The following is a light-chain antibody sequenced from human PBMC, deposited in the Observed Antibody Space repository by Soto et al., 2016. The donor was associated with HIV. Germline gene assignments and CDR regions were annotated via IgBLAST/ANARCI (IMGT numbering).Light chain of an antibody. CDR3: QQSFSAPYT. CDR1: QTITKY. CDR2: GAS. J-gene: IGKJ2*01. V-gene: IGKV1-39*01. Sequence: DIQMTQSPSSLSASVGDRVTITCRASQTITKYLNWYQFKTGDAPKLLIYGASSLQSGVPFRFSGSRSGTSFTLTINTLQPEDFATYFCQQSFSAPYTFGQGTKLEV.